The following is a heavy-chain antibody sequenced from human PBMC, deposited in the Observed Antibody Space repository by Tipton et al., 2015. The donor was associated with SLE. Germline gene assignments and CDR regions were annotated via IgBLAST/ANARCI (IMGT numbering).Heavy chain of an antibody. CDR1: GGSISSYY. CDR3: ASGRYSYGYETPNWFDP. V-gene: IGHV4-59*12. J-gene: IGHJ5*02. CDR2: IYYSGST. D-gene: IGHD5-18*01. Sequence: LRLSCTVSGGSISSYYWSWIRQPPGKGLEWIGYIYYSGSTNYNPSLKSRVTISVDTSKDQFSLKLSSVTAADTAVYYCASGRYSYGYETPNWFDPWGQGTLVTVSS.